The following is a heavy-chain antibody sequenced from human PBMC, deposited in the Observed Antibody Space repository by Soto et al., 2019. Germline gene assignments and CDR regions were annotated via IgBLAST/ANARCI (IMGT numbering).Heavy chain of an antibody. CDR3: ARVDSSGSYFDY. V-gene: IGHV4-59*01. CDR2: IYYSGST. Sequence: SETLSLTCTVSGGSISSYYWSWIRQSPGKGLEWIGYIYYSGSTNYNPSLKSRVTLSADTSKNQFSLKLISVTAADTAVYYCARVDSSGSYFDYWGQGTLVTVSS. J-gene: IGHJ4*02. D-gene: IGHD3-22*01. CDR1: GGSISSYY.